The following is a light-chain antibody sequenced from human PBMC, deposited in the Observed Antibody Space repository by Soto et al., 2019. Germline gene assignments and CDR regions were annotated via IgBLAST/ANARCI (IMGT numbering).Light chain of an antibody. CDR1: QSVSSY. CDR3: QQRSNWPRT. CDR2: DAS. J-gene: IGKJ2*01. Sequence: EIVLTQSPATLSLSPGERATLSCRASQSVSSYLAWYQQKPGQAPRLLIYDASNRATGIPARFSGSGSGTDFTLTISSLEPEDFAVYYCQQRSNWPRTFGXG. V-gene: IGKV3-11*01.